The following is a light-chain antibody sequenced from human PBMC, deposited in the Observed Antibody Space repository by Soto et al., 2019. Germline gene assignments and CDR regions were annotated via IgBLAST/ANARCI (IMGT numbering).Light chain of an antibody. CDR2: GNS. J-gene: IGLJ7*01. V-gene: IGLV1-40*01. Sequence: QSVLTQPPSVSGAPGQRVTISCTGSSSNIGAGYDVRWYQQLPGTAPKLLIYGNSNRPSGVPDRFSGSKSGTSASLAITGLQAEDEADYYCQSYDSSLSGAVFGGGTLLTVL. CDR3: QSYDSSLSGAV. CDR1: SSNIGAGYD.